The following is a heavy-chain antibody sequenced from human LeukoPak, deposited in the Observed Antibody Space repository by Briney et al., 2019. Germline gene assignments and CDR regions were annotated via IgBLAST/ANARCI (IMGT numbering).Heavy chain of an antibody. CDR3: ARRTYYYASGSSNFDH. J-gene: IGHJ4*02. CDR2: ISYSGST. Sequence: SETLSLTCTVSGGSISGYYWSWIRRPPGKGLEWVGYISYSGSTYYSPSLQSRITISVDTSKNQFSLKLRSVTAADTAVYYCARRTYYYASGSSNFDHWGQGTLVTVSS. CDR1: GGSISGYY. V-gene: IGHV4-59*08. D-gene: IGHD3-10*01.